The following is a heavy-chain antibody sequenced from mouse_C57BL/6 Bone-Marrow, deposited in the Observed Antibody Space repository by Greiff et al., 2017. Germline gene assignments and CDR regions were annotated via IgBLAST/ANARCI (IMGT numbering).Heavy chain of an antibody. CDR2: INPYNGGT. CDR1: GYTFTDYY. J-gene: IGHJ2*01. CDR3: ARGGGSRFDY. D-gene: IGHD1-1*01. V-gene: IGHV1-19*01. Sequence: EVQLQQSGPVLVKPGASVKMSCKASGYTFTDYYMNWVKQSHGKSLEWIGVINPYNGGTSYNQKFKGKATLPVDKSSSTAYMELNSLTSEDSAVYYCARGGGSRFDYWGQGTTLTVSS.